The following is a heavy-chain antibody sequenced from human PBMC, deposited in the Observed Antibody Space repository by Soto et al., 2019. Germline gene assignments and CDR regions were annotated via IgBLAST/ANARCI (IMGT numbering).Heavy chain of an antibody. CDR1: GGSFSGYY. CDR3: ARSSSSTNVY. Sequence: ETLSLTCAVYGGSFSGYYWSWIRQPPGKGLEWIGEINHSGSTNYNPSLKSRVTISVDTSKNQFSLKLSSVTAADTAVYYCARSSSSTNVYWGQGTLVTVSS. D-gene: IGHD6-13*01. J-gene: IGHJ4*02. CDR2: INHSGST. V-gene: IGHV4-34*01.